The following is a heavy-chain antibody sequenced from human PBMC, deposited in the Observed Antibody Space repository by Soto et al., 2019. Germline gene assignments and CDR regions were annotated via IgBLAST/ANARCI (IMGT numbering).Heavy chain of an antibody. CDR3: AKAGGEQLVQLGHYYYYYGMDV. Sequence: GGSLRLSCAASGFTFSSYAMSWVRQAPGKGLEWVSAISGSGGSTYYADSVKGRFTISRDNSKNTLYLQMNSLRAEDTAVYYCAKAGGEQLVQLGHYYYYYGMDVWGQGTTVTVSS. CDR2: ISGSGGST. J-gene: IGHJ6*02. V-gene: IGHV3-23*01. D-gene: IGHD6-6*01. CDR1: GFTFSSYA.